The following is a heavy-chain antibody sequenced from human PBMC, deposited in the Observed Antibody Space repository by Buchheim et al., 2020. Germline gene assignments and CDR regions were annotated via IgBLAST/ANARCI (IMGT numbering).Heavy chain of an antibody. CDR2: IYHSGST. V-gene: IGHV4-4*02. CDR3: ARDIRLYYYDSSGYNWFDP. CDR1: GGSISSSNW. J-gene: IGHJ5*02. Sequence: QVQLQESGPGLVKPSGTLSLTCAVSGGSISSSNWWSWVRQPPGQGLEWIGEIYHSGSTNYNPSLKSRVPISVDKSKNQFSMKLSSVTAADTAVYYYARDIRLYYYDSSGYNWFDPWGQGTL. D-gene: IGHD3-22*01.